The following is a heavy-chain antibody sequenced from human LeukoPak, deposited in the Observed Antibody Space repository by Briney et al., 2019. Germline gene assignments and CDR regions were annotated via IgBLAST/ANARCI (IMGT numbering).Heavy chain of an antibody. Sequence: ASVKVSCKASGYTFTGYYMHWVRQAPGQGLEWMGWINPNSGGTNYAQKFQGRVTMTRDTSISTAYMELSRLRSDDTAVYYCARFVDYGGNSVLYYFDYWGQGTPVTVSS. D-gene: IGHD4-23*01. J-gene: IGHJ4*02. CDR1: GYTFTGYY. CDR2: INPNSGGT. V-gene: IGHV1-2*02. CDR3: ARFVDYGGNSVLYYFDY.